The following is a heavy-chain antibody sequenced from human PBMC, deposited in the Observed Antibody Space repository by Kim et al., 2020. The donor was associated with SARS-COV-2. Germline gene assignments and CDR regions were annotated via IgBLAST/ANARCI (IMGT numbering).Heavy chain of an antibody. J-gene: IGHJ6*02. Sequence: TYAQGFTGRFVFSLDTSVSTTYLQINSLKADDTAVYYCARDSLVTYGMDVWGQGTTVTVSS. D-gene: IGHD2-21*02. V-gene: IGHV7-4-1*02. CDR3: ARDSLVTYGMDV.